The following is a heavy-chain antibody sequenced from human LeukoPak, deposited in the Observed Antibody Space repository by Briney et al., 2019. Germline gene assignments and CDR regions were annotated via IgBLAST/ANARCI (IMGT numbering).Heavy chain of an antibody. D-gene: IGHD3-22*01. CDR1: GGSISSYY. Sequence: SETLSLTCTVSGGSISSYYWSWIRQPPGKGLEWIGYIYYSGSTNYNPSLKSRVTISVDTSKNQFSLKLSSVTAADTAVYYCARGDRTYYYDSSGAEVDDYWGQGTLVTVSS. CDR3: ARGDRTYYYDSSGAEVDDY. J-gene: IGHJ4*02. CDR2: IYYSGST. V-gene: IGHV4-59*01.